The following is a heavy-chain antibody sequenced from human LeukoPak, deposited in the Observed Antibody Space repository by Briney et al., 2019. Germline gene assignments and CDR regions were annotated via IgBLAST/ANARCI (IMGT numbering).Heavy chain of an antibody. J-gene: IGHJ4*02. Sequence: ASVKVSCKASGYSFTNYYMHWVRPAPRQGLEWMGMINPSGGSTTYAQKFQGRVTMTRDMSTSTVDMELSSLTSEDTAVYYCAKTRGYYFDYWGQGTLVTVS. CDR3: AKTRGYYFDY. CDR2: INPSGGST. V-gene: IGHV1-46*01. D-gene: IGHD1-1*01. CDR1: GYSFTNYY.